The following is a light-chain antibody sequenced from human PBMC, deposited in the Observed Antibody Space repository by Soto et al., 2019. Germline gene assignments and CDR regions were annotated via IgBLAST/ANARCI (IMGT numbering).Light chain of an antibody. J-gene: IGKJ4*01. Sequence: EIVLTQSPGTLSLSPGERVNISCRASQRVSGSNVGWYQQKPGQAPSLLIYGASKRTTGVPDRFSGGGSGTDFTLTISRLEPEDFAVYYCHYYGRSPLPFGGGTKVEIK. CDR3: HYYGRSPLP. CDR2: GAS. CDR1: QRVSGSN. V-gene: IGKV3-20*01.